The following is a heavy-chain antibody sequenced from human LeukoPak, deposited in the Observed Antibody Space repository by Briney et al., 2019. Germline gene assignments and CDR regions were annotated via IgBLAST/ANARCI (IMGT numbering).Heavy chain of an antibody. CDR1: GYSISSGYY. J-gene: IGHJ4*02. D-gene: IGHD6-13*01. CDR3: ARDLGPGGIAGDFDY. V-gene: IGHV4-38-2*02. CDR2: IYHSGST. Sequence: PSETLSLTCAVSGYSISSGYYWGWIRQPPGKGLEWIGSIYHSGSTCYNPSLKSRVTISVDTSKNQFSLKLSSVTAADTAVYYCARDLGPGGIAGDFDYWGQGTLVTVSS.